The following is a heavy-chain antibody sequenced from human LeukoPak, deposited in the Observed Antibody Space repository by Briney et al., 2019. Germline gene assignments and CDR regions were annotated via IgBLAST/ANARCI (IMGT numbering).Heavy chain of an antibody. CDR2: ISNSGGIS. CDR1: GLTFSRYA. Sequence: PGGSLRLSCAVSGLTFSRYAINWVRQPPGKGLEWVSIISNSGGISVYADSVKGRFTISRDNAKNTLSLQMNSLRAEDTAVYYCARGGLRGATPDYWGQGTLVTVSS. J-gene: IGHJ4*02. D-gene: IGHD1-26*01. V-gene: IGHV3-23*01. CDR3: ARGGLRGATPDY.